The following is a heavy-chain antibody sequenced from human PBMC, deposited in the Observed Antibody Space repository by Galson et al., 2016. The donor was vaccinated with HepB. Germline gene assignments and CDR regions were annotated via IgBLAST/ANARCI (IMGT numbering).Heavy chain of an antibody. V-gene: IGHV3-20*04. CDR2: INWNGGST. Sequence: SLRLSCAASGFTFDDYGLSWDRQAPGKGLEWVSGINWNGGSTGYADSVKGRFTISRDNAKNSLYLQMNSLRAEDTALYYCARGMSHDYGVSADYWGQGTLVTVSS. CDR1: GFTFDDYG. D-gene: IGHD4-17*01. CDR3: ARGMSHDYGVSADY. J-gene: IGHJ4*02.